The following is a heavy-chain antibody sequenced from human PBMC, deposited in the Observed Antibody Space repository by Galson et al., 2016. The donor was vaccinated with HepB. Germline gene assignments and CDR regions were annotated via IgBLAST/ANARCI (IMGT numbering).Heavy chain of an antibody. CDR1: GGSISSGDYY. CDR2: ISYSGST. CDR3: ARRLAYFYMDV. Sequence: TLSLTCTVSGGSISSGDYYWSWIRQPPGKGPEWIGYISYSGSTYYNPSLKSRVTMSVDTSKTQFSLRLTSVTAADTAVYYCARRLAYFYMDVWGKGTTVTVSS. D-gene: IGHD2/OR15-2a*01. V-gene: IGHV4-30-4*01. J-gene: IGHJ6*03.